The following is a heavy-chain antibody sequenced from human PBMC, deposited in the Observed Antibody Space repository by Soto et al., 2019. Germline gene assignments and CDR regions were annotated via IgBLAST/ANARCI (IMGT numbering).Heavy chain of an antibody. CDR1: GYTFTSYG. J-gene: IGHJ5*02. CDR2: ISAYNGNT. V-gene: IGHV1-18*01. D-gene: IGHD2-2*01. Sequence: QVQLVQSGAEVKKPGASVKVSCKASGYTFTSYGISWVRQAPGQGLEWMGWISAYNGNTNYAQKLQGRVTMTTDTTTNTAYMELRSLRSDDTAVYYCARALPLGYCSSTSCPQQDWFDPWGQGTLVTVSS. CDR3: ARALPLGYCSSTSCPQQDWFDP.